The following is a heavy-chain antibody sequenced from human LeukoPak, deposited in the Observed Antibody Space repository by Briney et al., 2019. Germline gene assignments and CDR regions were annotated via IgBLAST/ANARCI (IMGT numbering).Heavy chain of an antibody. CDR3: AKVTSSSPFYYYYMDV. J-gene: IGHJ6*03. D-gene: IGHD6-6*01. CDR2: ISSSGAST. CDR1: GFTFSSYA. Sequence: GGSLRLSCAASGFTFSSYAMNWVRQAPGKGLEWVAAISSSGASTYYADSVKGRFTISRDNSKNTLYLQMNSLRAEDTAVYYCAKVTSSSPFYYYYMDVWGKGTTVTVSS. V-gene: IGHV3-23*01.